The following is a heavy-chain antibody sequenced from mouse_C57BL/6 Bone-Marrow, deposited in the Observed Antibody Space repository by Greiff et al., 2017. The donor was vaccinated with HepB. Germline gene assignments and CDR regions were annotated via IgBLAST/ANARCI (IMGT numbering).Heavy chain of an antibody. D-gene: IGHD2-2*01. CDR2: IYPGDGDT. Sequence: QVQLQQSGPELVKPGASVKISCKASGYAFSSSWMNWVKQRPGKGLEWIGRIYPGDGDTNYNGKFKGKATLTADKSSSTAYMQLSSLTSEDSAVYFCAAFLWLRRKAYWGQGTLVTVSA. CDR1: GYAFSSSW. CDR3: AAFLWLRRKAY. J-gene: IGHJ3*01. V-gene: IGHV1-82*01.